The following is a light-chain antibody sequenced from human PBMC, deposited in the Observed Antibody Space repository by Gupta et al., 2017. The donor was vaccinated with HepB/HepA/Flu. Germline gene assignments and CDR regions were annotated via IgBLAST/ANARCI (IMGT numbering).Light chain of an antibody. J-gene: IGLJ2*01. V-gene: IGLV3-1*01. CDR2: QDS. Sequence: SYELTQPPSVPVSPGQTASITCSGDKLGDKYACWYQQKPGQSPVLVIYQDSKRPSGIPERLSGSNSGNTATLTISGTQAMDEADYYCQAWDSSIVVFGGGTKLTVL. CDR1: KLGDKY. CDR3: QAWDSSIVV.